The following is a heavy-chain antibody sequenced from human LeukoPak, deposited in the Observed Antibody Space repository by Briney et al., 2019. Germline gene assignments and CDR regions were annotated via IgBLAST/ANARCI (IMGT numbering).Heavy chain of an antibody. CDR1: GGSFSSYY. D-gene: IGHD6-19*01. CDR2: IYYSGHA. J-gene: IGHJ4*02. CDR3: ARDGHSSGWLDY. Sequence: SETLSLTCTVSGGSFSSYYWNWIRQPPGKGLEWIGYIYYSGHANYKPSLKSRVTISLDTSKNQFSLNLTSVTAADTAVYYCARDGHSSGWLDYWGQGALITVSS. V-gene: IGHV4-59*01.